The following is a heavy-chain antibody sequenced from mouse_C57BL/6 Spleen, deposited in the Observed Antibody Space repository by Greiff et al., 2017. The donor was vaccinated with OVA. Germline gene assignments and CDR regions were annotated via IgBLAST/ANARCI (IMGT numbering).Heavy chain of an antibody. CDR1: GFSFNTYA. D-gene: IGHD2-3*01. J-gene: IGHJ2*01. V-gene: IGHV10-1*01. CDR3: VRDGYLYYFDY. CDR2: IRSKSNNYAT. Sequence: EVQLVESGGGLVQPKGSLKLSCAASGFSFNTYAMNWVRQAPGKGLEWVARIRSKSNNYATYYADSVKDRFTISRDESESMLYMQMNNLKTEDTAMYYCVRDGYLYYFDYWGQGTTLTVSS.